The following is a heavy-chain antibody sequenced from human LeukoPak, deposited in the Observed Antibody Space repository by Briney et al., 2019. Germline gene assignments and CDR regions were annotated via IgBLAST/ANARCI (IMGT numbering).Heavy chain of an antibody. J-gene: IGHJ4*02. V-gene: IGHV3-11*04. CDR3: ARDFEYSSSLDY. CDR1: GFTFSDYY. CDR2: ISSSGSTI. Sequence: GGSLRLSCAASGFTFSDYYMSWIRQAPGKGLEWVSYISSSGSTIYYADSVKGRFSISRDNAKNSLYLQMNSLRAEDTAVYYCARDFEYSSSLDYWGQGTLVTVSS. D-gene: IGHD6-6*01.